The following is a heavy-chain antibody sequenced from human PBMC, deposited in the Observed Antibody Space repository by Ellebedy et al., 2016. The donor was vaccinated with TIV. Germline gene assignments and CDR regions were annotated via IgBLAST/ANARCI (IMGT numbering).Heavy chain of an antibody. J-gene: IGHJ4*02. D-gene: IGHD3-9*01. CDR2: INYSGSGST. CDR3: ARGGGSYDILTGQQPYYFDY. CDR1: GGSISSYY. V-gene: IGHV4-59*01. Sequence: MPSETLSLTCTVSGGSISSYYWTWIRQSPGKGLEWIGFINYSGSGSTNYNPSLKSRVTISVDTSKNQFSLKLSSVTAADTAVYYCARGGGSYDILTGQQPYYFDYWGQGTLVTVSS.